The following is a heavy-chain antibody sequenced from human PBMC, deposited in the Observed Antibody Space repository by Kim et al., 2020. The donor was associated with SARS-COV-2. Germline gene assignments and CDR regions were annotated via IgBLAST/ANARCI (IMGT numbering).Heavy chain of an antibody. J-gene: IGHJ6*02. Sequence: GGSLRLSCAASGFTFGDYYMSWIRQAPGKGLEWVSYISSSGSTIYYADSVKGRFTISRDNAKNSLYLQMNSLRAEDTAVYYCAREPVHSSSVTYYYYGMDVWGQGTTVIVSS. CDR3: AREPVHSSSVTYYYYGMDV. CDR2: ISSSGSTI. CDR1: GFTFGDYY. D-gene: IGHD6-6*01. V-gene: IGHV3-11*01.